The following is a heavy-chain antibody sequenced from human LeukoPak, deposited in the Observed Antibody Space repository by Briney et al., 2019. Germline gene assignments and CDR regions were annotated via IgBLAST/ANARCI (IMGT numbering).Heavy chain of an antibody. CDR3: ARGGIVVIPAVDF. D-gene: IGHD3-22*01. Sequence: PSETLSLTCAVSGYSISSGYYWGWTRQPPGEGLEWIGCSYHTGTTYYNPSLESRVIISVDTAKNQFSVRRSFVPATDTAVYYCARGGIVVIPAVDFWGQGTQVTVSS. V-gene: IGHV4-38-2*01. J-gene: IGHJ4*02. CDR1: GYSISSGYY. CDR2: SYHTGTT.